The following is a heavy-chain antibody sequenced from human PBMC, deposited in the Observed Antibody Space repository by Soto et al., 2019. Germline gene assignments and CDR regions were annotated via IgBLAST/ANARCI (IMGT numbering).Heavy chain of an antibody. CDR2: ISAHNGNT. Sequence: QVHLVQSGAEVKKPGASVKVSCKASGYTFTSYGITWVRQAPGQGLEWMGWISAHNGNTDYAQKLQGRVIVTRDTSTSTAYMELRILSSDDTAVYYCARGRYGDYWGQGALVTVSS. CDR3: ARGRYGDY. CDR1: GYTFTSYG. J-gene: IGHJ4*02. D-gene: IGHD1-1*01. V-gene: IGHV1-18*01.